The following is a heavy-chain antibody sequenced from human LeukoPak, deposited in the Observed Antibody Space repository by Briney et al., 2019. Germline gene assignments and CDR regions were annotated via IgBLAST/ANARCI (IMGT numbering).Heavy chain of an antibody. V-gene: IGHV4-39*07. J-gene: IGHJ4*02. D-gene: IGHD3-10*01. Sequence: SETLSLTCIVSGGSISTNTYYWGWIRLPPGKGLEWIGEIHHRGTTYYNPSLRSRVAISVDTSKNQFSLRLTSVTAADTAVYYCARVTYNGYQHFDYWGQGNLVTVS. CDR3: ARVTYNGYQHFDY. CDR2: IHHRGTT. CDR1: GGSISTNTYY.